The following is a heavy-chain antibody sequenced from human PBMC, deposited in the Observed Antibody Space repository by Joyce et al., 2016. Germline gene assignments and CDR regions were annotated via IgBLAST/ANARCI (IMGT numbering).Heavy chain of an antibody. CDR1: GGSISSYY. J-gene: IGHJ3*02. CDR2: IYYTGSN. V-gene: IGHV4-59*01. Sequence: QVQLQESGPGLVKPSETLSLTCTVSGGSISSYYWSWIRQPPGKGLEWIGYIYYTGSNNYNPSLKSRVTISVDTAKNQFSLKLSSVTAADTAVYFCARDRCSSTSCYRGHDAFDIWGQGTTVIVSS. D-gene: IGHD2-2*01. CDR3: ARDRCSSTSCYRGHDAFDI.